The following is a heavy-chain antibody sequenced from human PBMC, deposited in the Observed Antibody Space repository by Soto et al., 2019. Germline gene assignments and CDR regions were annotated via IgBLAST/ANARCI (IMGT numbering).Heavy chain of an antibody. J-gene: IGHJ4*02. D-gene: IGHD6-19*01. V-gene: IGHV4-59*01. CDR2: VHNSGST. CDR1: GDPISRYH. Sequence: QVQLQESGPGLVKPSETLSLSCTVSGDPISRYHWSWIRQTPGKGLEWIGYVHNSGSTSYNPALKSRVTISIDTSRKQFSLRLTSVTAADTAVYYCTGDRNNRVWYKYWGQGTLVTVSS. CDR3: TGDRNNRVWYKY.